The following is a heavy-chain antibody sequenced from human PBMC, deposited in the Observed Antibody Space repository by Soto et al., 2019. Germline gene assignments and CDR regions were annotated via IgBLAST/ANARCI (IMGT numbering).Heavy chain of an antibody. J-gene: IGHJ4*02. CDR1: CYTFTSCG. D-gene: IGHD2-2*01. Sequence: ASVKVSCKASCYTFTSCGITWVRQAPGQGLEWMGWISSYTGTTNSAQKLQGRVTMTTDTSTSTAYMELRSLRSDDTAVYFCARVRNHNIVVVPAAMDYGGQGTLVTVPQ. CDR3: ARVRNHNIVVVPAAMDY. V-gene: IGHV1-18*01. CDR2: ISSYTGTT.